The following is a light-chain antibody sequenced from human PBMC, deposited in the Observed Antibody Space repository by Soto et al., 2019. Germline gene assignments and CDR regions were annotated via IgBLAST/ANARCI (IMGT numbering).Light chain of an antibody. V-gene: IGKV1-5*03. Sequence: DIKMTQSPSTLSGSVGDRVTLPCRASQTISSWLAWYQQKPGKAPKLLMYKASSLESGVPSRFSGSGSGTDFTLTISSLQPEDFATYYCQQLNSYPPEETFGGGTKVEIK. CDR2: KAS. CDR3: QQLNSYPPEET. CDR1: QTISSW. J-gene: IGKJ4*01.